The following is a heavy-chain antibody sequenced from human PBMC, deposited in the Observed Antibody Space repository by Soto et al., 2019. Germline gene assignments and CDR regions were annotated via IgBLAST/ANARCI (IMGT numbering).Heavy chain of an antibody. CDR1: GGTFSSYA. V-gene: IGHV1-69*13. J-gene: IGHJ6*04. Sequence: SVKVSCTASGGTFSSYAISWVRQAPGQGLEWMGGIIPIFGTANYAQKFQGRVTITADESTSTAYMELSSLRSEDTAVYYCAREWGRRRTNSRCYYYGMEVWGKGKPVTDAS. CDR2: IIPIFGTA. CDR3: AREWGRRRTNSRCYYYGMEV. D-gene: IGHD1-1*01.